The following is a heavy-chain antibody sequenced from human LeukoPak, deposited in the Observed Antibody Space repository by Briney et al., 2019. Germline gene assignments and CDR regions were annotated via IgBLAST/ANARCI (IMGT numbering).Heavy chain of an antibody. Sequence: ASVKVSCKASGGTFSSYAISWVRQAPGQGLEWMVWISAYNGNTNYAQKLQGRVTMTTDTSTSTAYMELRSLRSDDTAVYYCARDNSGDDYGDWYFDLWGRGTLVTVSS. J-gene: IGHJ2*01. CDR1: GGTFSSYA. V-gene: IGHV1-18*04. CDR2: ISAYNGNT. CDR3: ARDNSGDDYGDWYFDL. D-gene: IGHD5-12*01.